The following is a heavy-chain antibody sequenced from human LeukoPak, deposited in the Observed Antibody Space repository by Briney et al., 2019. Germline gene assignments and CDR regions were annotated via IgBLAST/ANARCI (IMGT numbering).Heavy chain of an antibody. J-gene: IGHJ4*02. Sequence: SETLSLTCTVSGGPISSGDYYWSWIRQPPGKGLEWIGYIYYSGSTYYNPSLKSRVTISVDTSKNQFSLKLSSVTAADTAVYYCAREPGHYVSKPFDYWGQGTLVTVSS. CDR1: GGPISSGDYY. V-gene: IGHV4-30-4*01. CDR2: IYYSGST. CDR3: AREPGHYVSKPFDY. D-gene: IGHD4-17*01.